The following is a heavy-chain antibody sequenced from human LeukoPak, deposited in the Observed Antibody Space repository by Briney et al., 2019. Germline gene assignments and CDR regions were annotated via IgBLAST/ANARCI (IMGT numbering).Heavy chain of an antibody. CDR3: ARVAQWLVSYFDY. CDR1: GYTFTSYD. J-gene: IGHJ4*02. CDR2: MNPNSGNT. V-gene: IGHV1-8*03. D-gene: IGHD6-19*01. Sequence: ASVKVSCKASGYTFTSYDINWVRQATGQGLEWMGWMNPNSGNTGYAQKFQGRVTITRDTSASTAYMELSSLRSEDTAVYYCARVAQWLVSYFDYWGQGTLVTVSS.